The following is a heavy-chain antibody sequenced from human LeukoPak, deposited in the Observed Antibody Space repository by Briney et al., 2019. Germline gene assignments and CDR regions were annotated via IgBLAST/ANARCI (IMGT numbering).Heavy chain of an antibody. Sequence: GGSLRLSCAAPGFTFSSFDIHWVRQPTGQGLEWVSTIGTASDTYYPGSVEGRFTLSRDNAKNSLYLQMNSLTAGDTAVYYCARGPPRGKYYYMDVWGKGTTVTVSS. D-gene: IGHD1-1*01. CDR2: IGTASDT. CDR3: ARGPPRGKYYYMDV. V-gene: IGHV3-13*04. J-gene: IGHJ6*03. CDR1: GFTFSSFD.